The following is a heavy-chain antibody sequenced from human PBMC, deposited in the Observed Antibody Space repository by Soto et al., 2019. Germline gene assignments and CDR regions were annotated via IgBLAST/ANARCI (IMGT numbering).Heavy chain of an antibody. D-gene: IGHD3-16*02. CDR2: INHRGST. CDR3: ARARGYHYVWGSYRSPRFHY. Sequence: SETLSLTCAVYGEPLSNYFWSWIRQPPGKGLEWIGEINHRGSTSNNPSLKSRVTISIDTSKNQFSLKLSSVTAADTAVYYCARARGYHYVWGSYRSPRFHYRRPGTSVTASS. CDR1: GEPLSNYF. J-gene: IGHJ4*02. V-gene: IGHV4-34*01.